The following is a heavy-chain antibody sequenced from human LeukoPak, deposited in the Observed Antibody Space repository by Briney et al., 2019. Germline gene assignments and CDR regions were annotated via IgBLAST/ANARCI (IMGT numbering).Heavy chain of an antibody. D-gene: IGHD3-3*01. V-gene: IGHV1-2*02. CDR2: INPNSGGT. CDR3: ASGGYDFWKDDYYYYMDV. CDR1: GYTFTGYY. J-gene: IGHJ6*03. Sequence: GASVKVSCKASGYTFTGYYMHWVRQAPGQGLEWMGWINPNSGGTNYAQKFQGRVTMTRDTSISTAYMELSRLRSDDTAVYYCASGGYDFWKDDYYYYMDVWGKGTTVTVSS.